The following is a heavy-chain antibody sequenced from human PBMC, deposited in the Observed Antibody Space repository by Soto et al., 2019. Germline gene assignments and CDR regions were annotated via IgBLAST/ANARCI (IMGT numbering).Heavy chain of an antibody. V-gene: IGHV1-18*01. CDR2: IRVSNGDT. CDR3: ARDYSSASGANFDL. D-gene: IGHD6-19*01. Sequence: QVQLVQSGAELKKPGASVKVSCKASGDTYTTFDVSWLRQVPGQGLEWMGWIRVSNGDTNYAQKFQGRDTMTTDTSTGTVFMDLRTLRPDDTALYYCARDYSSASGANFDLWGQGTLVTVSS. CDR1: GDTYTTFD. J-gene: IGHJ4*02.